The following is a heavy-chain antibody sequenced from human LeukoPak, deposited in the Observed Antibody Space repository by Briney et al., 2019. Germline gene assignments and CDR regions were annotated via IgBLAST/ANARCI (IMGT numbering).Heavy chain of an antibody. Sequence: PSETLSLSCTVSGGSISNYYWNCLRQPPGKGLEWIGYIYYSGSTKYNASLKSRVTMSLDTSKKQFSLRLTSVTAADTAVYYCARGFDSKSTYFDYWGLGTLVTVSS. D-gene: IGHD5-12*01. CDR2: IYYSGST. J-gene: IGHJ4*02. CDR1: GGSISNYY. V-gene: IGHV4-59*01. CDR3: ARGFDSKSTYFDY.